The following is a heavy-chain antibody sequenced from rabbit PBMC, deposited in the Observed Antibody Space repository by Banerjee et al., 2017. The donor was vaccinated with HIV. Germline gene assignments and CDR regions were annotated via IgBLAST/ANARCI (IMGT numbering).Heavy chain of an antibody. CDR2: IDGGRSDST. V-gene: IGHV1S45*01. CDR3: ASSVGYNYASFGL. CDR1: GFSFSSNYW. J-gene: IGHJ6*01. Sequence: QEQLEESGGDLVKPEGSLTLTCKASGFSFSSNYWICWVRQAPGKGLEWIACIDGGRSDSTYYANWAKGRLTISKTSSTTVTLEMTSLTAADTATYFCASSVGYNYASFGLWGPGTLVTVS. D-gene: IGHD6-1*01.